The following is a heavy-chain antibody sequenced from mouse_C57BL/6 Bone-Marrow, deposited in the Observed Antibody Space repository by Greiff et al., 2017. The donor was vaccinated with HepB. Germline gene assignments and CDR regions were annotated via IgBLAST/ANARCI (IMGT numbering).Heavy chain of an antibody. CDR3: ACGDYYYGSSSSFAY. CDR1: GYSFTCYF. CDR2: INPYNGDT. V-gene: IGHV1-37*01. Sequence: EVQLQESGPELVKPGASVKISCKASGYSFTCYFMNWVKQSHGKSLEWIGRINPYNGDTFYNQKFKGKATLTVDKSSSTAHMELLSLTSEDFAVSYCACGDYYYGSSSSFAYWGQGALVTVSA. J-gene: IGHJ3*01. D-gene: IGHD1-1*01.